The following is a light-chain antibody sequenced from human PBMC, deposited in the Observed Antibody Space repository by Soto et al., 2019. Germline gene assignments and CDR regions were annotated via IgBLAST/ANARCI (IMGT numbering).Light chain of an antibody. J-gene: IGKJ1*01. CDR1: QSVSSSY. CDR3: LQYGNFPRT. Sequence: EIVLTQSPGTLSLSPGERATLSCRASQSVSSSYLAWYQQKPGQAPRLLIYGASSRATGIPDRVSGSGSGTDFTLTISRLEPEDFAVYYCLQYGNFPRTFGQGTKVEI. CDR2: GAS. V-gene: IGKV3-20*01.